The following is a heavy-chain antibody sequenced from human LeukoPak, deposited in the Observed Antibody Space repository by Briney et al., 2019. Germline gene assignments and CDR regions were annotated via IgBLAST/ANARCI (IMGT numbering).Heavy chain of an antibody. V-gene: IGHV4-4*07. Sequence: SETLSLTCTVSGGSISSYYWSWIRQPAGKGLEWIGRIYTSGSTNYNPSLKSRVTMSVDTSKNQFSLKLSSVTAADTAVYYCAREVRGAAAGTYYYYMDVWGKGTTVTVSS. CDR2: IYTSGST. D-gene: IGHD6-13*01. CDR1: GGSISSYY. J-gene: IGHJ6*03. CDR3: AREVRGAAAGTYYYYMDV.